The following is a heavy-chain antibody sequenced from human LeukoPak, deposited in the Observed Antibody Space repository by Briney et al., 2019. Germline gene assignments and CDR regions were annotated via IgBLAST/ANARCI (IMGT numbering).Heavy chain of an antibody. J-gene: IGHJ4*02. CDR1: GFTFEDYA. D-gene: IGHD5-24*01. CDR2: ISWNSGSI. Sequence: GRSLRLSCAASGFTFEDYAMHGVRQAPGKGLEWVSGISWNSGSIGYADSVKGRFTISRDNAKNSLYLQMNSLRAEDTALYYCAKAVEMATIKYWDYWGQGTLVTVSS. V-gene: IGHV3-9*01. CDR3: AKAVEMATIKYWDY.